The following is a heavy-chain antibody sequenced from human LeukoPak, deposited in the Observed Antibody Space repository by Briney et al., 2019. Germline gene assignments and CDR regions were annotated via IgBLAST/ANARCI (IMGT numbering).Heavy chain of an antibody. J-gene: IGHJ6*02. CDR2: INTDGSST. CDR3: ASLQNVPSYYYYYVMDV. V-gene: IGHV3-74*01. D-gene: IGHD2/OR15-2a*01. Sequence: GGSLRLSCAASGFTFSSYWMHWVRQAPGKGLVWVSRINTDGSSTSYADSVKGRFTISRDNAKNTLYLQMNSLRAEDTAVYYCASLQNVPSYYYYYVMDVWGQGTTVTVSS. CDR1: GFTFSSYW.